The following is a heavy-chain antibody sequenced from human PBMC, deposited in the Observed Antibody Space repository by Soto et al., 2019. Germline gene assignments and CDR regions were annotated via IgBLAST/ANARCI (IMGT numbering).Heavy chain of an antibody. Sequence: VKVSCKASGYTFTSYGISWVRQAPGQGLEWMGWISAYNGNTNYAQKLQGRVTMTTDTSTSTAYMELRSLRSDDTAVYYCASGRDYGSGSYYSDFDYWGQGTLVTVSS. D-gene: IGHD3-10*01. CDR2: ISAYNGNT. J-gene: IGHJ4*02. CDR3: ASGRDYGSGSYYSDFDY. V-gene: IGHV1-18*01. CDR1: GYTFTSYG.